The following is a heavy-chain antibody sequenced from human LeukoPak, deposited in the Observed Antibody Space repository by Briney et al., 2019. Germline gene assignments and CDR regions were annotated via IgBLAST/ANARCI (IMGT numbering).Heavy chain of an antibody. CDR3: ARDQYYYDSSGDEGYYYYMDV. V-gene: IGHV1-2*02. CDR2: INPNSGGT. Sequence: GASVKVSCKASGYTFTGYYMHWVGQAPGQGLEWMGWINPNSGGTNYAQKFQGRVTMTRDTSISTAYMELSRLRSDDTAVYYCARDQYYYDSSGDEGYYYYMDVWGKGTTVTISS. D-gene: IGHD3-22*01. CDR1: GYTFTGYY. J-gene: IGHJ6*03.